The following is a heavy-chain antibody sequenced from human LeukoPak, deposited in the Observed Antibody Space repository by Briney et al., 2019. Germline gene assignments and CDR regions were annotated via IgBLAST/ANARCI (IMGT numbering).Heavy chain of an antibody. V-gene: IGHV4-4*07. Sequence: PSETLSLTCTVSGGSISSYYWSWIRQPAGKGLEWIGRIYTSGSTNYNPSLKSRVTVSVDTSKNRFSLKLSSVTAADTAVYYCASRITYDAFDIWGQGTMVTVSS. J-gene: IGHJ3*02. CDR2: IYTSGST. CDR1: GGSISSYY. D-gene: IGHD3-10*01. CDR3: ASRITYDAFDI.